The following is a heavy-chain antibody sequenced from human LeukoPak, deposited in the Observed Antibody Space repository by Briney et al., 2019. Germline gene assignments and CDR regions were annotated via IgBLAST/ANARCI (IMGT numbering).Heavy chain of an antibody. CDR3: VGNGYYSVDY. J-gene: IGHJ4*02. V-gene: IGHV4-4*02. Sequence: PSGTLSLTCAVSGGSISSNWWSWVRQSPGKGLEWIGEIHLRGSTNYNPSLKSRVTLSIDQSKSQFSLKLSSVTAADTAVYYCVGNGYYSVDYWGQGTLVTVSS. CDR2: IHLRGST. CDR1: GGSISSNW. D-gene: IGHD3-22*01.